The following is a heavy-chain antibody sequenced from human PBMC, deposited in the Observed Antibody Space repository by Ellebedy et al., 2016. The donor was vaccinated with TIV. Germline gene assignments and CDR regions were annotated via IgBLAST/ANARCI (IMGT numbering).Heavy chain of an antibody. CDR2: ISGSGGST. D-gene: IGHD5-12*01. Sequence: GESLKISCAASGFTVSGDYMSWVRQAPGKGLEWVSAISGSGGSTYYADSVKGRFTISRDNSKNTLYLQLNSLRAEDAALYYCARDRGYDTFDYWGQGILVTVSS. V-gene: IGHV3-23*01. CDR1: GFTVSGDY. J-gene: IGHJ4*02. CDR3: ARDRGYDTFDY.